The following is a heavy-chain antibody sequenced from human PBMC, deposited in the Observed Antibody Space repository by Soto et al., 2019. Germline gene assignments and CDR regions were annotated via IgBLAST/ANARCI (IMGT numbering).Heavy chain of an antibody. CDR3: TTEDDSLS. D-gene: IGHD1-1*01. V-gene: IGHV3-74*01. CDR1: GFTFSSYW. CDR2: VKSDEGYT. Sequence: GGSLRLSCAASGFTFSSYWMHWVRQAPGKGLVWVARVKSDEGYTAYADSVKGRFSISRDNAKNMLYLQMNSLRVEDTTVYYCTTEDDSLSWRQGPPVTV. J-gene: IGHJ5*02.